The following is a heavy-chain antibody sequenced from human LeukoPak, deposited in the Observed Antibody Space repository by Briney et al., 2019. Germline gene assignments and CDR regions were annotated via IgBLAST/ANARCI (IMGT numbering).Heavy chain of an antibody. CDR1: GFTFDDYG. CDR3: ARALPDDYGGNSYFDY. D-gene: IGHD4-23*01. V-gene: IGHV3-20*04. Sequence: SGGSLRLSCAASGFTFDDYGMSWVRQAPGKWLEWVSGINWNGGSTGYADSVKGRFTISRDNAKNSLYLQMNSLRAEDTALYYCARALPDDYGGNSYFDYWGQGTLVTVSS. J-gene: IGHJ4*02. CDR2: INWNGGST.